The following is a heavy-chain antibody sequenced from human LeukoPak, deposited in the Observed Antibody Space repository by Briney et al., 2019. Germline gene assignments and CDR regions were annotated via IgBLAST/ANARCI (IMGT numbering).Heavy chain of an antibody. V-gene: IGHV3-30-3*01. J-gene: IGHJ3*02. CDR1: GFTFSSFA. D-gene: IGHD2-2*01. CDR2: ISYDGSNK. CDR3: ARDSGLSSPGAFDI. Sequence: GGSLRLSCAASGFTFSSFAVHWVRQAPGKGLEWLTFISYDGSNKYYADSVKGRFTISRDNSKNTLYLQMNSLRAEDTAVYYCARDSGLSSPGAFDIWGQGTMVTVSS.